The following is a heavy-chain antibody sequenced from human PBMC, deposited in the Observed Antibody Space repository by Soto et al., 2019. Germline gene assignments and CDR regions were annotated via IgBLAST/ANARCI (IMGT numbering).Heavy chain of an antibody. V-gene: IGHV1-46*01. Sequence: ASVKVSCKAPGATFTSYYLNWVSQTPGQGLEWMGVINPHGGSTKYAQKFQGRVTMTRDTSRSTVYMELRSMRSDDTAIYYCARSSGGNFGIIIEGSNWFDPWGQGTLVTVSS. D-gene: IGHD3-3*01. CDR3: ARSSGGNFGIIIEGSNWFDP. J-gene: IGHJ5*02. CDR2: INPHGGST. CDR1: GATFTSYY.